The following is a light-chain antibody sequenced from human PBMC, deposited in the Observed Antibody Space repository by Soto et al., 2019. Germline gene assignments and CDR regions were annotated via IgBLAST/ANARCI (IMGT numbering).Light chain of an antibody. CDR1: HIIRSW. J-gene: IGKJ4*01. CDR3: QQYESYSPLT. CDR2: DAS. V-gene: IGKV1-5*01. Sequence: DIQMTQSPSTLSASVGDRATMTCRASHIIRSWLACYQQKPGKDPKLLIYDASSLESGVPSRFSGRRSGTEFTLTISSLQPDDFGTYYCQQYESYSPLTFGGGTKVDIK.